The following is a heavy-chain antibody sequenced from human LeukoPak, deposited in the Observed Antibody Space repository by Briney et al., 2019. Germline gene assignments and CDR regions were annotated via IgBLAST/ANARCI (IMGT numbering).Heavy chain of an antibody. CDR2: INSDGSGT. Sequence: GGSLRLSCAASGFTFSSYWMHWVRQAPGKGLVWVSRINSDGSGTSYADSVKGRFTISRDNAKNTLYLQMNSLRAEDTAVYYCARDEEGYYDSSGYYPQGYWGQGTLVTVSS. CDR3: ARDEEGYYDSSGYYPQGY. D-gene: IGHD3-22*01. V-gene: IGHV3-74*01. J-gene: IGHJ4*02. CDR1: GFTFSSYW.